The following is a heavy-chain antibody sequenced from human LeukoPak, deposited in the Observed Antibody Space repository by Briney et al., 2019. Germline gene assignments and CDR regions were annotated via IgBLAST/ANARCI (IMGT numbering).Heavy chain of an antibody. J-gene: IGHJ4*02. CDR3: ARGPTYGSAEPIDY. CDR2: IYNIGNI. CDR1: GGAISGYY. Sequence: SETLSLTCTVPGGAISGYYWSWIRQPAGKGLEWIGRIYNIGNINYNPSLKSRVTMSVDTSKNQFSLKLSSVTAADTAVYYCARGPTYGSAEPIDYWGQGTLVTVSS. D-gene: IGHD3-10*01. V-gene: IGHV4-4*07.